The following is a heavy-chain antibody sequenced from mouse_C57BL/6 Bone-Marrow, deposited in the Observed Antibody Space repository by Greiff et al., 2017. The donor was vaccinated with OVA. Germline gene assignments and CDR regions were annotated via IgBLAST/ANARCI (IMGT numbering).Heavy chain of an antibody. V-gene: IGHV2-9-1*01. CDR3: ARNYYGSSWWYFDV. CDR2: MWPGGGT. D-gene: IGHD1-1*01. J-gene: IGHJ1*03. CDR1: GFSLTSYA. Sequence: QVHLQQSGPGLVAPSQSLSITCTVSGFSLTSYAISWVRQPPGQGLEWLGVMWPGGGTNYNSALKSRLSISKDNSKSQVFLKMNSLQTDDTARYYCARNYYGSSWWYFDVWGTGTTVTVSS.